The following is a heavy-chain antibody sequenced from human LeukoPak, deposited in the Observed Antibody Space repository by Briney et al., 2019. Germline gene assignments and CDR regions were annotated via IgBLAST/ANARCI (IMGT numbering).Heavy chain of an antibody. CDR2: IIPIFGTA. CDR1: GGTFSSYA. CDR3: ARRYCSSTSCHGPYYGMDV. V-gene: IGHV1-69*13. D-gene: IGHD2-2*01. Sequence: SVKVSCKASGGTFSSYAISWVRQAPGQGLEWMGGIIPIFGTANYAQKFQGRVTITADESTSTAYIELSSLRSEDTAVYYCARRYCSSTSCHGPYYGMDVWGQGTTVTVSS. J-gene: IGHJ6*02.